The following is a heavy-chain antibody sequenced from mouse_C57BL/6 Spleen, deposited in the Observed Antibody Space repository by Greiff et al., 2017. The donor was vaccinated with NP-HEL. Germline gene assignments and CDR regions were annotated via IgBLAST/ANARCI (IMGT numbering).Heavy chain of an antibody. D-gene: IGHD3-2*02. J-gene: IGHJ3*01. CDR3: ARWGGSGPSFAY. Sequence: VQLQQPGAELVKPGASVKMSCKASGYTFTSYWITWVKQRPGQGLEWIGDIYPGSGSTNYNEKFKSKATLTVDTSSSTAYMQLSSLTSEDSAVYYCARWGGSGPSFAYWGQGTLVTVSA. V-gene: IGHV1-55*01. CDR1: GYTFTSYW. CDR2: IYPGSGST.